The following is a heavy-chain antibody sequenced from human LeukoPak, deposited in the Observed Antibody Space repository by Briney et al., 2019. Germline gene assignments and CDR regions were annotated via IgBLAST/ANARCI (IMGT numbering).Heavy chain of an antibody. CDR3: ARSASSTSRSAFDI. V-gene: IGHV4-59*01. CDR2: IYYTGST. J-gene: IGHJ3*02. CDR1: GGSISSSY. Sequence: SETLSLTCTVSGGSISSSYWSWIRQPPGKGLEWIGYIYYTGSTSYNPSLKSRVTMSLDTSKNQFSLKLSSVTAADTAVYYCARSASSTSRSAFDIWGQGTRVTASS.